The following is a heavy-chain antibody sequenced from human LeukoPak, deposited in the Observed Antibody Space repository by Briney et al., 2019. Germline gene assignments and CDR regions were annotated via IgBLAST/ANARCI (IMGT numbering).Heavy chain of an antibody. CDR3: ARGQGLDY. J-gene: IGHJ4*02. CDR2: IKQDGSEK. Sequence: GGSLRLSCAASGFTFSGFWMSWVRQTPGRGLEWVANIKQDGSEKYYVDSVKGRFTISRDNAKNSLYLQMNGLRAEDTAVYYCARGQGLDYWGQGTLVTVSS. V-gene: IGHV3-7*01. CDR1: GFTFSGFW.